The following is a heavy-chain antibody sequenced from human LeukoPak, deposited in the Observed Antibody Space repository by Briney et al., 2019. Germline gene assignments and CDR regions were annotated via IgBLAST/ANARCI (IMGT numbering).Heavy chain of an antibody. CDR1: GFTFSSYA. Sequence: PGGSLRLSCTASGFTFSSYAMSWVRQPPGKGLEWVSAISGSGGSTYYADSVKGRFTISRDNSKNTLYLQMNSLRAEDTAVYYCAKEQAVADTLYYFDYWGRGTLVTVSS. CDR2: ISGSGGST. V-gene: IGHV3-23*01. D-gene: IGHD6-19*01. J-gene: IGHJ4*02. CDR3: AKEQAVADTLYYFDY.